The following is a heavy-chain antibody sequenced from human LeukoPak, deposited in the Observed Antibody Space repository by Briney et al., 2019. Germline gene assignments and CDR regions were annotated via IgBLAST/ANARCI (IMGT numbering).Heavy chain of an antibody. CDR2: ISAYNGNT. V-gene: IGHV1-18*01. D-gene: IGHD3-9*01. CDR3: ARDDYYDILTGPDY. Sequence: ASVKVSCKASGYTFTGYGISWVRQAPGQGLEWMGWISAYNGNTNYAQKLQGRVTMTTDTSTSTAYMELRSLRSDDTAVYYCARDDYYDILTGPDYWGQGTLVTVSS. CDR1: GYTFTGYG. J-gene: IGHJ4*02.